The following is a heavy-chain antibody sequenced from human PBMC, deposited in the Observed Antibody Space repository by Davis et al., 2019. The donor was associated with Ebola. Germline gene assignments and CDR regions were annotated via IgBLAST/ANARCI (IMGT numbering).Heavy chain of an antibody. CDR2: ISSSGSTI. CDR1: GFTFSSYA. V-gene: IGHV3-11*01. CDR3: ARDDYGGRPMDY. Sequence: GGSLRLSCAASGFTFSSYAMSWIRQAPGKGLEWVSYISSSGSTIYYADSVKGRFTISRDNAKNSLYLQMNSLRAEDTAVYYCARDDYGGRPMDYWGQGTLVTVSS. D-gene: IGHD4-23*01. J-gene: IGHJ4*02.